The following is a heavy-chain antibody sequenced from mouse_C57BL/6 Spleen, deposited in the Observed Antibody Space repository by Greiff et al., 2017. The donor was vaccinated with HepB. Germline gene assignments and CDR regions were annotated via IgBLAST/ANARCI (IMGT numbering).Heavy chain of an antibody. CDR3: ARERAQATAY. CDR2: INPSTGGT. Sequence: EVKLQESGPELVKPGASVKISCKASGYSFTGYYMNWVKQSPEKSLEWIGEINPSTGGTTYNQKFKAKATLTVDKSSSTAYMQLKSLTSEDSAVYYCARERAQATAYWGQGTLVTVSA. V-gene: IGHV1-42*01. CDR1: GYSFTGYY. J-gene: IGHJ3*01. D-gene: IGHD3-2*02.